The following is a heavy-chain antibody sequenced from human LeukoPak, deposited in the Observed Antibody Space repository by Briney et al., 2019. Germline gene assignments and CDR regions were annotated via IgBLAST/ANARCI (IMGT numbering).Heavy chain of an antibody. V-gene: IGHV4-34*01. J-gene: IGHJ4*02. Sequence: TSETLSLTCAVYGGSFSGYYWSWIRQPPGKGLEWIGEINHSGSTNYNPSLKSRVTISVDTSKNQFSLKLSSVTAADTAVYYCARMRRSGWYYSYWGQGTLVTVSS. CDR3: ARMRRSGWYYSY. CDR2: INHSGST. CDR1: GGSFSGYY. D-gene: IGHD6-19*01.